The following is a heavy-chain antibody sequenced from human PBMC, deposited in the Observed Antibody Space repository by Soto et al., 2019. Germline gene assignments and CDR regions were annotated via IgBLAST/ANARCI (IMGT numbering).Heavy chain of an antibody. J-gene: IGHJ4*02. CDR2: IIPIFGTA. CDR3: ASGYDSSGSLDY. Sequence: SVKVPCKASGGTFSSYAISWVRQAPGQGLEWMGGIIPIFGTANYAQKFQGRVTITADKSTSTAYMELSSLRSEDTAVYYCASGYDSSGSLDYWGQGTLVTVSS. CDR1: GGTFSSYA. V-gene: IGHV1-69*06. D-gene: IGHD3-22*01.